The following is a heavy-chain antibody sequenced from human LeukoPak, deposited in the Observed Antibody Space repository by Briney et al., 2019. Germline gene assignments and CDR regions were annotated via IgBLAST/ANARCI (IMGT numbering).Heavy chain of an antibody. J-gene: IGHJ4*02. CDR3: ARVDYYYDSSGYSHFGY. Sequence: ASVKVSCKASGYTFTGYYMHWVRQAPGQGLEWMGWINPNSGGTNYAQKFQGRVAMTRDTSISTAYMELSRLRSDDTAAYYCARVDYYYDSSGYSHFGYWGQGTLVTVSS. CDR2: INPNSGGT. D-gene: IGHD3-22*01. CDR1: GYTFTGYY. V-gene: IGHV1-2*02.